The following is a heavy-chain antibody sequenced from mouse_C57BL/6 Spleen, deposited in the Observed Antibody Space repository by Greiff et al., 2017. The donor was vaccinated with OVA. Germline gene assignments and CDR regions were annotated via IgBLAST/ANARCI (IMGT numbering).Heavy chain of an antibody. CDR3: AREGTTVVATDYFDY. CDR2: ISYDGSN. CDR1: GYSITSGYY. V-gene: IGHV3-6*01. Sequence: ESGPGLVKPSQSLSLTCSVTGYSITSGYYWNWLRQFPGNKLEWMGYISYDGSNNYNPSLKNRISITRDTSKNQFFLKLNSVTTEDTATYYCAREGTTVVATDYFDYWGQGTTLTVSS. D-gene: IGHD1-1*01. J-gene: IGHJ2*01.